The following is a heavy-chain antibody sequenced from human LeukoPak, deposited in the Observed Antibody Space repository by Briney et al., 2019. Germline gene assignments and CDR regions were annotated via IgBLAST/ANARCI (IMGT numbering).Heavy chain of an antibody. D-gene: IGHD3-9*01. CDR3: ARGWTRYSFTIFSPWYFDL. J-gene: IGHJ2*01. V-gene: IGHV4-34*01. CDR2: INHSGST. Sequence: PSETLSLTCTVSGGSISGYYWSWIRQPPGKGLEWIGEINHSGSTNYNPSLKSRVTISVDTSKNQFSLKLSSVTAADTAVYYCARGWTRYSFTIFSPWYFDLWGRGTLVTVSS. CDR1: GGSISGYY.